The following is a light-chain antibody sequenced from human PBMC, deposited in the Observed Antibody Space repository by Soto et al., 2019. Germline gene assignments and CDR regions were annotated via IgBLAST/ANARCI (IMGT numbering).Light chain of an antibody. J-gene: IGLJ3*02. Sequence: QSALTQPTSVSGSPGQSITISCTGVSSDIGGYNHVSWYQQHPGNVPRLIIYDVDNRPLGISNRFSGSQSGNTASLSISGLQAEDEADDYCCAYTARTTLSWVFGGGTKLTVL. CDR1: SSDIGGYNH. CDR3: CAYTARTTLSWV. V-gene: IGLV2-14*03. CDR2: DVD.